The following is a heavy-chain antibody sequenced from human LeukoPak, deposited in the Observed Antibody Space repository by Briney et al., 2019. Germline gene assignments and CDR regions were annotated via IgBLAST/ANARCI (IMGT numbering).Heavy chain of an antibody. D-gene: IGHD2-21*02. V-gene: IGHV3-74*01. CDR1: EFTFSAYW. J-gene: IGHJ4*02. CDR2: INGDGSST. CDR3: ARGGGAVVTLAY. Sequence: GGSLSLSCAASEFTFSAYWMHWVRQAPGKGLVWVSRINGDGSSTNYADSVEGRFTISRDNAKNTVYLQMNSLRVEDTAVYYCARGGGAVVTLAYWGQGTPVTVS.